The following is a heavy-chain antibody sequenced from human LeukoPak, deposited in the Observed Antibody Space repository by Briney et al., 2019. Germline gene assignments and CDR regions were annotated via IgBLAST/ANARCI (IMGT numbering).Heavy chain of an antibody. CDR1: GGSFSGYY. CDR2: INHSGST. V-gene: IGHV4-34*01. Sequence: SETLSLTCAVYGGSFSGYYWSWIRQPPGKGLEWIGEINHSGSTNYNPSLKSRVTISVDTSKNQFSLKLSSVTAADTAVYYCARAPRSGRDYWGQGTLVTVSS. J-gene: IGHJ4*02. D-gene: IGHD2-15*01. CDR3: ARAPRSGRDY.